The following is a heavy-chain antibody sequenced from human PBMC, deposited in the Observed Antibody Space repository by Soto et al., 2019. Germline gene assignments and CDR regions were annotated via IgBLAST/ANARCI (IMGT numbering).Heavy chain of an antibody. J-gene: IGHJ4*02. D-gene: IGHD4-4*01. CDR3: AREAIQTTVTTVYFDY. Sequence: VGSLRLSCAASGFTFSSYAMHWVRQAPGKGLEWVAVISYDGSNKYYADSVKGRFTISRDNSKNTLYLQMNSLRAEDTAVYYCAREAIQTTVTTVYFDYWGQGTLVTVSS. CDR2: ISYDGSNK. CDR1: GFTFSSYA. V-gene: IGHV3-30-3*01.